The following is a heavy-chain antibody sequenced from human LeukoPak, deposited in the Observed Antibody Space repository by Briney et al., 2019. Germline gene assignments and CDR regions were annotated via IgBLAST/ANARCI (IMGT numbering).Heavy chain of an antibody. V-gene: IGHV3-21*01. Sequence: PSETLSLTCTVSGGSISSYYWSWIRQPPGKGLEWVSSITSSGSHKYFADSLKGRITISRDNVNKLFYLQMSSLRVEDTAFYYCAKGAGGSYGAYYFDSWGQGILVTVSS. D-gene: IGHD1-26*01. CDR2: ITSSGSHK. CDR1: GGSISSYY. CDR3: AKGAGGSYGAYYFDS. J-gene: IGHJ4*02.